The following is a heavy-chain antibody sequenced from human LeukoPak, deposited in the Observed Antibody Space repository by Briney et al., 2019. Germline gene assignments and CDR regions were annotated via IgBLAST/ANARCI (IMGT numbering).Heavy chain of an antibody. V-gene: IGHV3-73*01. D-gene: IGHD2/OR15-2a*01. CDR3: TGVKTTSDY. J-gene: IGHJ4*01. CDR2: IRNRADNYAT. Sequence: GGSLRLSCAASGFTFSGSAMYWVRQASGKGLEWVGRIRNRADNYATAYAASVKGRFTISRDDSKNTAYLQMDSLKTEDTAVYYCTGVKTTSDYWGHGTLVTVSS. CDR1: GFTFSGSA.